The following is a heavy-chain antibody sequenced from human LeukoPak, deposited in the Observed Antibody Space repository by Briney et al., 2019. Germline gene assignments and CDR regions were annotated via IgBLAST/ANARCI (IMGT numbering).Heavy chain of an antibody. D-gene: IGHD4-11*01. J-gene: IGHJ4*02. CDR2: INYSGGHK. CDR3: AKDDSMTLDHFDY. CDR1: GFTFKNCA. Sequence: PGGSLRLSCEASGFTFKNCAMSWVRQAPGKGLEWVSGINYSGGHKYYADSVKGRFTISRDGSKNTLSLQMNSLTTEDTAVYYCAKDDSMTLDHFDYWGQGALVTVSS. V-gene: IGHV3-23*01.